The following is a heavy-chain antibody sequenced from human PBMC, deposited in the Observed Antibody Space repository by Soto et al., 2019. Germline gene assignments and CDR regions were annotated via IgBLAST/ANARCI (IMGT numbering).Heavy chain of an antibody. CDR3: AIRYSYYYYIHV. CDR2: IYHSVTT. Sequence: QVQLQESGPGLVKPSGTLSLTCAVSSGSISSSDWWSWLRQPPGKGLEWIGEIYHSVTTNYNPSLKIRVTISVDKSKNQFSLKLSSVTAADTAIYYCAIRYSYYYYIHVWGKGTTVTVSS. V-gene: IGHV4-4*02. CDR1: SGSISSSDW. D-gene: IGHD4-4*01. J-gene: IGHJ6*03.